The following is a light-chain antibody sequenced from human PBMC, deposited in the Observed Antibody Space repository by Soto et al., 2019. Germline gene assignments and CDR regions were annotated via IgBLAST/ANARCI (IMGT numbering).Light chain of an antibody. CDR1: QSISTY. J-gene: IGKJ1*01. CDR2: GAD. Sequence: DIQMTQSPSSLSASLGDRVTVSCRASQSISTYFNWSQQRPGKAPKLLIYGADTLQDGVPSRFSGSGSETEFTLTISSLQPEDFATYYCQQSFGAPRTFGQGTKVDIK. CDR3: QQSFGAPRT. V-gene: IGKV1-39*01.